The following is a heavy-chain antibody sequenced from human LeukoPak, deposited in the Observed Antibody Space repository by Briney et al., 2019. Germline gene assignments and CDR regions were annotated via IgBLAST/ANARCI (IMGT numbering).Heavy chain of an antibody. CDR1: GGSFSGYY. J-gene: IGHJ4*02. V-gene: IGHV4-34*01. D-gene: IGHD3-3*01. CDR3: ARDADFWSGYYIY. Sequence: PSETLSLTCAVYGGSFSGYYWSWIRQPPGKGLEWIGEINHSGSTNYNPSLKSRVTMSVDTSKNQFSLKLSSVTAADTAVYYCARDADFWSGYYIYWGQGTLVTVSS. CDR2: INHSGST.